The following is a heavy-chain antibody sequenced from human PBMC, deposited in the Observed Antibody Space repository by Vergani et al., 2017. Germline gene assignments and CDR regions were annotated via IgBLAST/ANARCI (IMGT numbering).Heavy chain of an antibody. CDR2: IKSDGSIT. D-gene: IGHD3-3*01. Sequence: EVQFVESGGGLIHPGGSLRLSCEGSGFSFSGYWMHWVRQSPEKGLVWVSRIKSDGSITNYADSVKGRFTISRDNAKNTLFLQMNSLRAEDTAVYYCARAQKFRFGVVLENWFDPWGQGTRVTVSS. V-gene: IGHV3-74*01. CDR1: GFSFSGYW. CDR3: ARAQKFRFGVVLENWFDP. J-gene: IGHJ5*02.